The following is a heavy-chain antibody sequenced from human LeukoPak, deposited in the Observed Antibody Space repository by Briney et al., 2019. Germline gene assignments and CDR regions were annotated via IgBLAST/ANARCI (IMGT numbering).Heavy chain of an antibody. CDR1: GFTFSSYS. D-gene: IGHD3-22*01. CDR2: ISSSSSYI. J-gene: IGHJ3*02. Sequence: PGGSLRLSCAASGFTFSSYSMNWVRQAPGKGLEWVSSISSSSSYIYYADSVKGRFTISRDNAKNSLYLQMNSLRAEDTAVYYCARDSPTAYYYDSSGSRGAFDIWGQGTMVTVSS. V-gene: IGHV3-21*01. CDR3: ARDSPTAYYYDSSGSRGAFDI.